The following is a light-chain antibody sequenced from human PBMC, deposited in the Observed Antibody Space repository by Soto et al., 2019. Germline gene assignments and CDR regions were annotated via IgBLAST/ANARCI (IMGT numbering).Light chain of an antibody. CDR3: QQYDSYGT. V-gene: IGKV1-5*03. CDR1: QNINSW. J-gene: IGKJ2*01. Sequence: DIQMTQSPSTLSASVGDRVTITCRASQNINSWLAWYQQKPGKAPKLLIYKASTLQSGVPSRFSGRGSGTEFTLTISSLQPDDFATYYCQQYDSYGTFGQGTKLEIK. CDR2: KAS.